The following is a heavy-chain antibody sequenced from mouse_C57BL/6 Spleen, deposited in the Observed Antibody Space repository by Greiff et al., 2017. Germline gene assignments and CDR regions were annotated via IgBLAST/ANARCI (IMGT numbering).Heavy chain of an antibody. J-gene: IGHJ2*01. CDR1: GYSFTGYY. CDR2: INPSTGGT. CDR3: ASLGRDYFDY. Sequence: VQLQQSGPELVKPGASVKISCKASGYSFTGYYMNWVKQSPEKSLEWIGEINPSTGGTTYNQKFKAKATLTVDKSSSTAYMQLKSLTSEDSAVYYCASLGRDYFDYWGQGTTLTVSS. V-gene: IGHV1-42*01. D-gene: IGHD4-1*01.